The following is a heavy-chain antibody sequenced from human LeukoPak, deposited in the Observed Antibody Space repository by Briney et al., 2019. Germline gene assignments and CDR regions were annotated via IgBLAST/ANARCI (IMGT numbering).Heavy chain of an antibody. CDR3: ARWGNSGYASGYFDY. D-gene: IGHD5-12*01. J-gene: IGHJ4*02. CDR2: IYYSGST. V-gene: IGHV4-31*03. CDR1: GDSISSGGNY. Sequence: SETLSLTCTVPGDSISSGGNYWRWLRQHPGKGLEWIGYIYYSGSTYYNPSLKSRLTISVDTSNNQFSLKLSSVTAADTAVYYCARWGNSGYASGYFDYWGQGTLVTVSS.